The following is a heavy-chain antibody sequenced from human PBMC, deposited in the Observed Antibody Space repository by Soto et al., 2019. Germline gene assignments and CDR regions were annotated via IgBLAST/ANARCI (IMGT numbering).Heavy chain of an antibody. CDR3: ARGPSGDKVDS. J-gene: IGHJ4*02. CDR2: IYDGGRT. Sequence: SATLSRTCTVSGGSISTVDYWWSWIRQSPDMGLEWIGHIYDGGRTYNNPSLESRVTMSVDTSKSQLSLTLSSVSAADTAVYYCARGPSGDKVDSWGQGTLVTVSS. V-gene: IGHV4-30-4*01. D-gene: IGHD7-27*01. CDR1: GGSISTVDYW.